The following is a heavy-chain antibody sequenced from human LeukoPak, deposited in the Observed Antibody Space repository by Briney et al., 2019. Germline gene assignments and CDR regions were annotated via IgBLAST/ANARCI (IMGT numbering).Heavy chain of an antibody. J-gene: IGHJ4*02. CDR3: AKMVREFYAISYYFDY. V-gene: IGHV3-23*01. CDR1: GFTFSSYA. CDR2: ISGSGAGT. Sequence: AGGSLRLPCAVSGFTFSSYAMNWVPQAPGKGLEWVSEISGSGAGTYYTDSVKGRFTISRDNSKNTLYLQMNSLRAEDTAVYYCAKMVREFYAISYYFDYWGQGTLVTVSS. D-gene: IGHD5/OR15-5a*01.